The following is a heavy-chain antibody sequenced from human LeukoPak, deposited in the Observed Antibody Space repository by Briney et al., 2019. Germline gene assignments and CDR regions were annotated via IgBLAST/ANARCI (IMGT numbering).Heavy chain of an antibody. D-gene: IGHD3-22*01. CDR2: ANGST. Sequence: ANGSTKYSQNFQGRVTITRDTSASTAYMELSSLRSEDTAVYYCAGTYYYDSSGYYPAFDYWGQGTLVTVSS. CDR3: AGTYYYDSSGYYPAFDY. V-gene: IGHV1-3*01. J-gene: IGHJ4*02.